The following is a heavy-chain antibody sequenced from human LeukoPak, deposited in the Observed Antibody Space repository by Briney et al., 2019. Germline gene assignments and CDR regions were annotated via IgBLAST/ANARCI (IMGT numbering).Heavy chain of an antibody. D-gene: IGHD3-22*01. CDR1: GYTLTELS. CDR2: FDPEDGET. Sequence: ASVKVSCKVSGYTLTELSMHWVRQAPGKGLEWMGGFDPEDGETIYAQKFQGRVTMTEDTSTDTAYMELSSLRSENTAVYYCATSPSPYYYDSSGYYYDWGQGTLVTVSS. CDR3: ATSPSPYYYDSSGYYYD. V-gene: IGHV1-24*01. J-gene: IGHJ4*02.